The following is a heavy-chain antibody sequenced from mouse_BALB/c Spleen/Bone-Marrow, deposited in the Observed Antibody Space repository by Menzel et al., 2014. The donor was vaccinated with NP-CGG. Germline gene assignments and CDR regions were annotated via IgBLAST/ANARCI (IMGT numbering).Heavy chain of an antibody. V-gene: IGHV1S132*01. CDR2: IFPGTVTP. CDR3: ARRGYGYLDY. D-gene: IGHD2-10*02. J-gene: IGHJ2*01. Sequence: VQLVESGAELVKPGASVKLSCKTSGYTFTSYWIQWVKQRPGQGLGWIGEIFPGTVTPHYNEKFKGKATLTIDTSSSTASMQLSSLTSEDSAVYFCARRGYGYLDYWGQGTTLTVSS. CDR1: GYTFTSYW.